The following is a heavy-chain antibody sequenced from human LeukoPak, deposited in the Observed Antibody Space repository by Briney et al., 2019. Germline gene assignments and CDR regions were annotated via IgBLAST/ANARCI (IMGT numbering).Heavy chain of an antibody. CDR2: INTVGSST. CDR1: GFTLSSYW. D-gene: IGHD6-19*01. Sequence: AGGSLRLSCAASGFTLSSYWMHWVRQAPGKGLVWVSRINTVGSSTSYADSVKGRFTISRDNAKNTLYLQMNSLRAEDTAVYYCAKLGLGLSHFDYWGQGTLVTVSS. CDR3: AKLGLGLSHFDY. J-gene: IGHJ4*02. V-gene: IGHV3-74*01.